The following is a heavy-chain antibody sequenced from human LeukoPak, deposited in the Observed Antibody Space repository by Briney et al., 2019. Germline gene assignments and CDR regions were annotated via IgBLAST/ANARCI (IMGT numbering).Heavy chain of an antibody. V-gene: IGHV4-34*01. D-gene: IGHD6-6*01. CDR1: GGSFSGYY. CDR3: ARGRPHFDY. J-gene: IGHJ4*02. Sequence: SETLSLTCAVYGGSFSGYYWSWIRQPLGKGLEWIGEINHSGSTNYNPSLKSRVTISVDTSKNQFSLKLSSVTAADTAVYYCARGRPHFDYWGQGTLVTVSS. CDR2: INHSGST.